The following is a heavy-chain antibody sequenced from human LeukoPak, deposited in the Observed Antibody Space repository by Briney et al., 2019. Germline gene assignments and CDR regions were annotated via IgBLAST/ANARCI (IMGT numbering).Heavy chain of an antibody. D-gene: IGHD3-10*01. V-gene: IGHV1-18*01. CDR2: ISAYNGNT. Sequence: ASVKASCKASVYTFTSYDISWVRQAPGQGLEWMGWISAYNGNTNYAQKLQGRVTMTTDTSTSTAYMELRSLRSDDTAVYYCAREGFGTMVRTNDHWGQGTLVTVSS. CDR3: AREGFGTMVRTNDH. CDR1: VYTFTSYD. J-gene: IGHJ4*02.